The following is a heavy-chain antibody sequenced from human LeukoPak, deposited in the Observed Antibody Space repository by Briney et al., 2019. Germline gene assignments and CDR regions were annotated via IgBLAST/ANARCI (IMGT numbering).Heavy chain of an antibody. CDR3: AELGITMIGGV. V-gene: IGHV3-48*01. Sequence: GGSLRLSCAASGFTFSSYSMNWVRQAPGKGLEWVSYISSSSSTIYYAGSVKGRFTISRDNAKNSLYLQMNSLRAEDTAVYYCAELGITMIGGVWGKGTTVTISS. D-gene: IGHD3-10*02. CDR1: GFTFSSYS. J-gene: IGHJ6*04. CDR2: ISSSSSTI.